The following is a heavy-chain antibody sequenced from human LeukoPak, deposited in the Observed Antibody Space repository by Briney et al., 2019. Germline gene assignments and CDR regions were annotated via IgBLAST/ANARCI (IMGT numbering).Heavy chain of an antibody. D-gene: IGHD2-15*01. CDR3: ARERGDSGGSPIRFDP. CDR2: ISSSGSTI. Sequence: GGSLRLSCAASGFTFSDYYMSWIRQAPGKGLEWVSYISSSGSTIYYADSVKGRFTISRDNSKNTLYLQMNSLRAEDTAVYYCARERGDSGGSPIRFDPWGQGTLVTVSS. CDR1: GFTFSDYY. V-gene: IGHV3-11*04. J-gene: IGHJ5*02.